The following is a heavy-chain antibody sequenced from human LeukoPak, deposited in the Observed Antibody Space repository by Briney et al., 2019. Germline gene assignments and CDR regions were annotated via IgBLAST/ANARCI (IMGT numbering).Heavy chain of an antibody. CDR2: IRYDGSNK. CDR1: GFTFSSYG. Sequence: PGGSLRLSCAASGFTFSSYGMHWVRQAPGKGLEWVAFIRYDGSNKYYADSVKGRFTISRDNSKNTLYLQMNSLRAEDTAVYYCANIYVWGSPDAFDIWGQGTMVTVSS. CDR3: ANIYVWGSPDAFDI. V-gene: IGHV3-30*02. J-gene: IGHJ3*02. D-gene: IGHD3-16*01.